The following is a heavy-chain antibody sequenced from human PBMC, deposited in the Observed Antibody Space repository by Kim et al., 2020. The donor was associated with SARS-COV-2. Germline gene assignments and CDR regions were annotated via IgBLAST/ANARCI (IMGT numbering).Heavy chain of an antibody. Sequence: GGSLRLSCAASGFTFSSYWMSWVRQAPGKGLEWVANIKQDGSEKYYVDSVKGRFTISRDNAKNSLYLQMDSLRAEDTAVYYCARVGGSGSNWAGSGFDYWGQGTLVTVSS. J-gene: IGHJ4*02. CDR3: ARVGGSGSNWAGSGFDY. CDR2: IKQDGSEK. V-gene: IGHV3-7*03. CDR1: GFTFSSYW. D-gene: IGHD3-10*01.